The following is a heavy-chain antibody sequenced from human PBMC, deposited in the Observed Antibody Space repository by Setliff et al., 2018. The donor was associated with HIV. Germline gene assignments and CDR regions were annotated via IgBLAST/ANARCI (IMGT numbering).Heavy chain of an antibody. CDR3: VASSSWSCRLNF. J-gene: IGHJ4*02. Sequence: PSETLSLTCAVYGGSFSGYYSWIRQAPGKGLEWIGEVNHGGSTHHNASLKSRLTISIDTSKKQFSLKLTSVTAADAAVYYCVASSSWSCRLNFWGPGTLVTVSS. V-gene: IGHV4-34*01. CDR2: VNHGGST. CDR1: GGSFSGYY. D-gene: IGHD2-2*01.